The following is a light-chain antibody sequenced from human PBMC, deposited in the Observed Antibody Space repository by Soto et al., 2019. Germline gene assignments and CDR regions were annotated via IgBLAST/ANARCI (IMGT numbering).Light chain of an antibody. CDR3: SSYTSRATLV. CDR1: RSDVGGYNF. Sequence: QSALTQPASVSGSPGQSITISCSGTRSDVGGYNFLSWYQHHPGKAPKLMIYEVSNRPSGVSNRFSGSKSGNTASLTISGLQADDEADYYCSSYTSRATLVFGGWTKLTVL. V-gene: IGLV2-14*01. J-gene: IGLJ2*01. CDR2: EVS.